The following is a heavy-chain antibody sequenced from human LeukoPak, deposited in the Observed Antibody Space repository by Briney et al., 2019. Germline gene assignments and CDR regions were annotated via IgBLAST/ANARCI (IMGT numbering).Heavy chain of an antibody. D-gene: IGHD6-13*01. J-gene: IGHJ4*02. V-gene: IGHV3-23*01. CDR1: GFTFSSYA. CDR2: ISGTGGST. CDR3: AKDVSDSSSWSNFDY. Sequence: GGSLRLSCAASGFTFSSYAMSWVRQAPGKGLEWVSAISGTGGSTYYADSVKGRFTISRDNSKNTLYLQMNSLRAEDTAVYYCAKDVSDSSSWSNFDYWGQGTLVTVSS.